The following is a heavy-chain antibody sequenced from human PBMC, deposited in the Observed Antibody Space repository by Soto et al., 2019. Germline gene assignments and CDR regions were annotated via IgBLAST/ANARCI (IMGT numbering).Heavy chain of an antibody. D-gene: IGHD6-6*01. CDR3: ANNRGRGRYSGSWYFDY. Sequence: EVQLLESGGGLVQPGGSLRLSCAASGFTFSSYAMSWVRQAPGKGLEWVSAISGSGGSTYYADSVKGRFTISRDNSKNPLYLQMNSLRAEDTAVYSCANNRGRGRYSGSWYFDYWGQSTLVTVSS. CDR1: GFTFSSYA. CDR2: ISGSGGST. J-gene: IGHJ4*02. V-gene: IGHV3-23*01.